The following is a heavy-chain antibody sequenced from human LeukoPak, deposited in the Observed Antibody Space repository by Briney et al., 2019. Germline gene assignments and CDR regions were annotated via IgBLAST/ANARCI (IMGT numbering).Heavy chain of an antibody. D-gene: IGHD4-17*01. J-gene: IGHJ4*02. CDR3: ARVLTTVTTNGSDY. CDR2: ISGSGGST. CDR1: GFTFSSYA. V-gene: IGHV3-23*01. Sequence: PGGSLRLSCAASGFTFSSYAMSWVRQAPGKGLEWVSAISGSGGSTYYADSVKGRFTISRDNSKNTLYLQMNSLRAEDTAVYYCARVLTTVTTNGSDYWGQGTLVTVSS.